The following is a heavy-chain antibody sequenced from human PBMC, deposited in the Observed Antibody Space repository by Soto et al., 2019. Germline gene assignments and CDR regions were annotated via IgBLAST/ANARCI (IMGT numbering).Heavy chain of an antibody. V-gene: IGHV4-39*01. J-gene: IGHJ5*02. Sequence: SETRSLTCTVSGGSISSSSYYWGWIRQPPGKGLEWIGSIYYSGSTYYNPSLKSRVTISVDTSKNQFSLKLSSVTAADTAVYYCARPGGGYSGYDSAGDTGPEPDNWFDPWGQGTLVTVSS. CDR3: ARPGGGYSGYDSAGDTGPEPDNWFDP. D-gene: IGHD5-12*01. CDR2: IYYSGST. CDR1: GGSISSSSYY.